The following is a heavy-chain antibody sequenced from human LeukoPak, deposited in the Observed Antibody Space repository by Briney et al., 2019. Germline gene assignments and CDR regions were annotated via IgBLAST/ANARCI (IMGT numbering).Heavy chain of an antibody. V-gene: IGHV1-2*02. D-gene: IGHD1-7*01. J-gene: IGHJ4*02. CDR2: INPNSGGT. Sequence: GASVKVSCKASGYTFTGYYMHWVRQAPGQGLEWMGWINPNSGGTNYAQKFQGRVTMTRDTSISTAYMELSRLRSGDTAVYYCARDREGSTGTTGSWGQGTLVTVSS. CDR3: ARDREGSTGTTGS. CDR1: GYTFTGYY.